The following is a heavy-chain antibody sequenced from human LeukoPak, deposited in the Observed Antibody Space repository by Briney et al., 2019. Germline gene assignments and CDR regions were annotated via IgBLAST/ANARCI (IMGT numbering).Heavy chain of an antibody. Sequence: SETLSLTCTVSGGSISSSSYYWGWIRQPPGKGLEWIAIIYYSGSTYYNPSLKSRVTISVDTSKNQFSLKLSSVTAADTAVYYCAGEMATTSLDAFDYWGQGTLVTVSS. J-gene: IGHJ4*02. V-gene: IGHV4-39*02. D-gene: IGHD5-24*01. CDR3: AGEMATTSLDAFDY. CDR2: IYYSGST. CDR1: GGSISSSSYY.